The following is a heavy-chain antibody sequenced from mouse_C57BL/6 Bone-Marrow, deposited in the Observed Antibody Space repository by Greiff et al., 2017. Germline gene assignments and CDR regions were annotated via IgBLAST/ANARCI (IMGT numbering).Heavy chain of an antibody. D-gene: IGHD2-3*01. Sequence: EVQGVESGGGLVKPGGSLKLSCAASGFTFSSYAMSWVRQTPEKRLEWVATISDGGSYTYYPDNVKGRFTISRDNAKNNLYLQLSHLKSEDTAMYYCARDNDGYRGLSAMDYWGQGTSVTVSS. CDR2: ISDGGSYT. J-gene: IGHJ4*01. V-gene: IGHV5-4*01. CDR3: ARDNDGYRGLSAMDY. CDR1: GFTFSSYA.